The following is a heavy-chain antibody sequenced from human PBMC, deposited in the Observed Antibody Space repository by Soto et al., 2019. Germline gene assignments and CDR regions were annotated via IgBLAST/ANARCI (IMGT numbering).Heavy chain of an antibody. CDR1: GGTFSSYA. J-gene: IGHJ4*02. D-gene: IGHD3-22*01. CDR3: ASTYYYDSSGYYPTFDY. Sequence: SVKVSCKASGGTFSSYAISWVRQAPGQGLEWMGGIIPIFGTANYAQKFQGRVTITADESTSTAYTELSSLRSEDTAVYCCASTYYYDSSGYYPTFDYWGQGTLVTVSS. CDR2: IIPIFGTA. V-gene: IGHV1-69*13.